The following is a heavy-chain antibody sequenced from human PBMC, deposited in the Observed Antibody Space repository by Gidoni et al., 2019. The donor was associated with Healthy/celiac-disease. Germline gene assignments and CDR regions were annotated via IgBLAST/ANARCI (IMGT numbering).Heavy chain of an antibody. CDR2: IYYSGST. D-gene: IGHD1-26*01. Sequence: QLQLQESGPGLVKPSETLSLTCTVSGGSISSSSYYWGWIRQPPGKGLEWIGSIYYSGSTYYNPSLKSRVTISVDTSKNQFSLKLSSVTAADTAVYYCARHPNRFRIAGWFDPWGQGTLVTVSS. CDR1: GGSISSSSYY. V-gene: IGHV4-39*01. J-gene: IGHJ5*02. CDR3: ARHPNRFRIAGWFDP.